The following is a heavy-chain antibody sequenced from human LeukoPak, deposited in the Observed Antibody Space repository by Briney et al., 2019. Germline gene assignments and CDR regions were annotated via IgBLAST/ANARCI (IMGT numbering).Heavy chain of an antibody. Sequence: GSSVKVSCKASGGTFSSYAISWVRQAPGQGLEWMGGIIPIFGTANYAQKFQGRVTITADESTSTAYMELSSLRSEDTAVYYCARQGYYGSVIWFDPWGQGTLVTVSS. V-gene: IGHV1-69*01. CDR3: ARQGYYGSVIWFDP. CDR2: IIPIFGTA. D-gene: IGHD3-10*01. J-gene: IGHJ5*02. CDR1: GGTFSSYA.